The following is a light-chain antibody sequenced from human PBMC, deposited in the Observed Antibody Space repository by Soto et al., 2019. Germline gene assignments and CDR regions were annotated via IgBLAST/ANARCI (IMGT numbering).Light chain of an antibody. CDR3: SSYTDSSTVV. CDR1: SSDVGGHNS. J-gene: IGLJ2*01. CDR2: DFN. Sequence: QSALTQPASVSGSPGQSITISCTGTSSDVGGHNSVCWYQQHPGKAPKFMIYDFNNRPAGVCYRYSGSKSGMMAALTSSGLKDEDGAAYYCSSYTDSSTVVFGGGIQLTVL. V-gene: IGLV2-14*01.